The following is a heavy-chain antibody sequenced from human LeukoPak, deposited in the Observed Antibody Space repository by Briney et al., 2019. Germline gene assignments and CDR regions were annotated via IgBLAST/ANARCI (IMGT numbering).Heavy chain of an antibody. J-gene: IGHJ4*02. V-gene: IGHV1-69*05. CDR2: IIPIFGTA. D-gene: IGHD6-25*01. CDR3: ATGPGSVFDY. CDR1: GYTFTSYG. Sequence: ASVKVSCKASGYTFTSYGISWVRQAPGQGLEWMGGIIPIFGTANYAQKFQGRVTITTDESTSTAYMELSSLRSEDTAVYYCATGPGSVFDYWGQGTLVTVSS.